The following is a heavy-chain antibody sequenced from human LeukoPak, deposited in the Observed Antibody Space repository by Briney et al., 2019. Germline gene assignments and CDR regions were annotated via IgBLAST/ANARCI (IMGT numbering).Heavy chain of an antibody. V-gene: IGHV3-23*01. CDR3: AKVASGWLFDY. Sequence: GGSLRLSCAASGFTFSDYAMSWVRQAPGKGLEWVSSISGNGGRTYYADSVKGRFTISRDNSKNTLQMNSLRAEDTAVYYCAKVASGWLFDYWGQGTLVSVSS. CDR1: GFTFSDYA. J-gene: IGHJ4*02. CDR2: ISGNGGRT. D-gene: IGHD6-25*01.